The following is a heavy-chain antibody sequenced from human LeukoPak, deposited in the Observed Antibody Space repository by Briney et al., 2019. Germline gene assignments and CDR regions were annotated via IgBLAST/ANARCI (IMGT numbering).Heavy chain of an antibody. CDR1: GYTFTSYG. D-gene: IGHD2-21*02. CDR3: VRIYCGGDCYSGLIDY. CDR2: ISAYNGNT. V-gene: IGHV1-18*01. J-gene: IGHJ4*02. Sequence: ASVKVSCKASGYTFTSYGISWVRQAPGQGLEWMGWISAYNGNTNYAQKLQGRVTMTTDISTSTAYMELRSLRSDDTAVYYCVRIYCGGDCYSGLIDYWGQGTLVTVSS.